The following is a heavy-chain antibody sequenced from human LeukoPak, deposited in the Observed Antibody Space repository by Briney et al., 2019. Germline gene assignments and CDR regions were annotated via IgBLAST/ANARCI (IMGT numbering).Heavy chain of an antibody. CDR3: ARGYSSGWYGYYFDY. D-gene: IGHD6-19*01. Sequence: PGRSLRLSCAASGFTFSRYGMHWVRQAPGKGLEWVAVISYDGSNKYYADSVKGRFTISRDNSKNTLYLQMNSLRAEDTAVYYCARGYSSGWYGYYFDYWGQGTLVTVSS. CDR1: GFTFSRYG. CDR2: ISYDGSNK. J-gene: IGHJ4*02. V-gene: IGHV3-30*03.